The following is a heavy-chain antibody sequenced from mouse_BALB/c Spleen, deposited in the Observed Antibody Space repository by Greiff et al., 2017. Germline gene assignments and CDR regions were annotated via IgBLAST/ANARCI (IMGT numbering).Heavy chain of an antibody. CDR3: ARLGREDFDY. D-gene: IGHD4-1*01. V-gene: IGHV5-17*02. CDR2: ISSGSSTI. J-gene: IGHJ2*01. CDR1: GFTFSSFG. Sequence: EVKLVESGGGLVQPGGSRKLSCAASGFTFSSFGMHWVRQAPEKGLEWVAYISSGSSTIYYADTVKGRFTISRDNPKNTLFLQMTSLRSEDTAMYYCARLGREDFDYWGQGTTLTVSS.